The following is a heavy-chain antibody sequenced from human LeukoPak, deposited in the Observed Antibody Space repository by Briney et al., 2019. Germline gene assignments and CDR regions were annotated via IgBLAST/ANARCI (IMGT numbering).Heavy chain of an antibody. Sequence: SVKVSCKASGYTFTGYYMHWVRQAPGQGLEWMGRIIPILGIANYAQKFQGRVTITADKSTSTAYMELSSLRSEDTAVYYCARQRTMVRGVTSYNWFDPWGQGTLVTVSS. J-gene: IGHJ5*02. CDR2: IIPILGIA. V-gene: IGHV1-69*02. CDR3: ARQRTMVRGVTSYNWFDP. D-gene: IGHD3-10*01. CDR1: GYTFTGYY.